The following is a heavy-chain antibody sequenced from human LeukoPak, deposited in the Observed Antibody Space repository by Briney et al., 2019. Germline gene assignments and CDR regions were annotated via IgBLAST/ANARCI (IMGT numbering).Heavy chain of an antibody. CDR2: INHSGST. CDR1: GGSFSGYY. CDR3: AREGEEATFDY. V-gene: IGHV4-34*01. J-gene: IGHJ4*02. Sequence: SETLSLTCAVYGGSFSGYYWSWIRQPPGKGLEWIGEINHSGSTNYNPSLKSRVTISVDTSKNQFSLKLSSVTAADTAVYYCAREGEEATFDYWGQGTLVTVSS.